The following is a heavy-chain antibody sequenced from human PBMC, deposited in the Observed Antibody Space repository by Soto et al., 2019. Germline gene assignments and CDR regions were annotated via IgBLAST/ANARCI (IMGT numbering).Heavy chain of an antibody. CDR2: IYRSGST. V-gene: IGHV4-4*02. D-gene: IGHD3-10*01. CDR1: GGSISSSSW. Sequence: LETLSLTYTVSGGSISSSSWWSWVRQPPGKGLEWIGEIYRSGSTNYNPSLKSRVTISVDKSKNQFSLKLSSVTAADTAVYYCARVPPGLWLGERRYWFDSWGQGTLVIVSS. CDR3: ARVPPGLWLGERRYWFDS. J-gene: IGHJ5*01.